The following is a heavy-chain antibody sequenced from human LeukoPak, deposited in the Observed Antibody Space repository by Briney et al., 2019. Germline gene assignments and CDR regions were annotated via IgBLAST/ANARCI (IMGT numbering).Heavy chain of an antibody. D-gene: IGHD4-11*01. CDR1: GFTFNSYW. Sequence: PGGSLRLSCEASGFTFNSYWMSWVRQAPGKGLEWVANIKKDGSEKYYVDSVKGRFTISRDNAKNSLYLQMNSLRAEDTAVYYCAKVSSPSSNYGYFDYWGQGTLVTVSS. CDR3: AKVSSPSSNYGYFDY. V-gene: IGHV3-7*01. CDR2: IKKDGSEK. J-gene: IGHJ4*02.